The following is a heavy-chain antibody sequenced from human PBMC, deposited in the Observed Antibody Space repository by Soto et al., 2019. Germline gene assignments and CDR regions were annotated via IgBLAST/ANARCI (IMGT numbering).Heavy chain of an antibody. V-gene: IGHV3-30*03. CDR2: LSYDGRNE. CDR1: GFTFSRYV. D-gene: IGHD3-9*01. Sequence: QVQLVESGGGVVQPGTSLRLSCVASGFTFSRYVMHWVRQAPGKGLESVAVLSYDGRNEHYGDPVQGRFTISRDNSKNTLHLQMNSLRADDTAVYYCARVSQERYFDWLSPVYWGQGTLVTVSS. CDR3: ARVSQERYFDWLSPVY. J-gene: IGHJ4*02.